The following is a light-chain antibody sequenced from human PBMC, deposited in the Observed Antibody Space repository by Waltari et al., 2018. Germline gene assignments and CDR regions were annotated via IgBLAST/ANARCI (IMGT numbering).Light chain of an antibody. V-gene: IGKV1-8*01. J-gene: IGKJ1*01. CDR2: AAS. CDR1: QAIGSY. Sequence: AIRMTQSPSSFSASTGDRVTITCRASQAIGSYLAWYRQKPGRVPKLLISAASTLQRGVPSRFTGSGSGTDFTLTINCLQSEDFATYYCQQYYDYPRTFGQGTKVEVK. CDR3: QQYYDYPRT.